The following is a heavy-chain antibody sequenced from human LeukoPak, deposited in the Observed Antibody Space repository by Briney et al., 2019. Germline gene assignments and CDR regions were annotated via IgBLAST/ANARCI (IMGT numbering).Heavy chain of an antibody. CDR1: GGSISSYY. V-gene: IGHV4-4*07. CDR3: ARDPIYCSSTSCPSSA. Sequence: SETLSLTCTVSGGSISSYYWSWIRQPAGKGLEWIGRIYASGSTNYNPSLKSRVTMSVDTSKNQFSLTLSSVTAADTAVYYCARDPIYCSSTSCPSSAGAQGTLVTVSS. D-gene: IGHD2-2*01. J-gene: IGHJ4*02. CDR2: IYASGST.